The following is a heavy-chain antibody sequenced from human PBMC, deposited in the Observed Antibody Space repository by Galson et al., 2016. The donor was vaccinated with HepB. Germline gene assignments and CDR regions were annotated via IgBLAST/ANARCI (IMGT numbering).Heavy chain of an antibody. CDR1: GYTFSNYD. J-gene: IGHJ6*02. Sequence: SVKVSCKASGYTFSNYDINWVRQAPGQGPEWMAWMNPKSDNTGYAQSFKARVTMTRDTSISTAYMELYSLTSEDTAVYFCARGGTLPKTNLYGMDVWGQGTTVTVSS. CDR3: ARGGTLPKTNLYGMDV. CDR2: MNPKSDNT. V-gene: IGHV1-8*01. D-gene: IGHD2-8*01.